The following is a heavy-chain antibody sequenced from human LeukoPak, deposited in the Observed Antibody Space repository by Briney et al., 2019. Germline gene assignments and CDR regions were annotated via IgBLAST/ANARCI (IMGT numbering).Heavy chain of an antibody. Sequence: GGSLRLSCTASGFTFNSYSMAWVRQAPGKGLEWVANIKHDGSEKYYVDSVRGRVTISRDNAKNSLYLQMNTLRAEDTAVYFCARHNYYHFDYWGQGTLVTASS. D-gene: IGHD1-1*01. CDR3: ARHNYYHFDY. CDR1: GFTFNSYS. CDR2: IKHDGSEK. J-gene: IGHJ4*02. V-gene: IGHV3-7*01.